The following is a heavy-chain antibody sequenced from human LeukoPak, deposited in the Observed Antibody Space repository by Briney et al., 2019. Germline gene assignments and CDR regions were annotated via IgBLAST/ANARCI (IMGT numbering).Heavy chain of an antibody. CDR1: GYTFTSYD. CDR3: ARTGSWGYYYYMDV. D-gene: IGHD1-14*01. V-gene: IGHV1-8*01. Sequence: GASVKVSCKASGYTFTSYDINWVRQATGQGLEWMGWMNPNSGNTGYAQKFQGRVTMTRNTSISTAYMELSSLRSEDTAVYCCARTGSWGYYYYMDVLGKGTTVTVSS. CDR2: MNPNSGNT. J-gene: IGHJ6*03.